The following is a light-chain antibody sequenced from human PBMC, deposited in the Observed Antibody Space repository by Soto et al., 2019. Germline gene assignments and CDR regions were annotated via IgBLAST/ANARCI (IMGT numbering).Light chain of an antibody. CDR1: QSVSSSR. CDR3: QQYGNSPIT. J-gene: IGKJ5*01. V-gene: IGKV3D-20*01. CDR2: DAF. Sequence: EIVLTQSPGTLSLSPGERATLSCGASQSVSSSRLAWYQQKPALAPRLLIYDAFLRATGIPDRFSRSGSGTDFTLTISRLEPEDFAVYYCQQYGNSPITFGQGTRLEIK.